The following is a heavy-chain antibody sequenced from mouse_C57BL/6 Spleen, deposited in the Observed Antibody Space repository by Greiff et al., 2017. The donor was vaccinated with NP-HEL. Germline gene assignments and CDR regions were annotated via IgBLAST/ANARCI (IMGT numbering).Heavy chain of an antibody. CDR2: IWGVGST. D-gene: IGHD2-4*01. CDR1: GFSLTSYG. CDR3: ARGDYDVSPFAY. Sequence: VKLMESGPGLVAPSQSLSITCTVSGFSLTSYGVDWVRQSPGKGLEWLGVIWGVGSTNYNSALKSRLSISKDNSKSQVFLKMNSLQTDDTAMYYCARGDYDVSPFAYWGQGTLVTVSA. V-gene: IGHV2-6*01. J-gene: IGHJ3*01.